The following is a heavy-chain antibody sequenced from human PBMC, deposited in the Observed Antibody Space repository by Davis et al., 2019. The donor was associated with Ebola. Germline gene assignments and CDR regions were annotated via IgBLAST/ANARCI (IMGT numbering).Heavy chain of an antibody. V-gene: IGHV3-48*02. CDR1: GFTFSGYS. J-gene: IGHJ6*02. Sequence: PGGSLRLSCAASGFTFSGYSMSWVRQAPGKGLEWVSYITSSSSTIYYADSVKDRFTISRDNAKNSMFLQLNSLRDEDTAVYYCARLRPYGYYYSGMDVWGQGTTVTVSS. D-gene: IGHD4-17*01. CDR2: ITSSSSTI. CDR3: ARLRPYGYYYSGMDV.